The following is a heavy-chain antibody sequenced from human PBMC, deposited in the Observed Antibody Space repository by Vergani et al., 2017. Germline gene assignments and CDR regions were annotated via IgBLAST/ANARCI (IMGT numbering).Heavy chain of an antibody. V-gene: IGHV1-46*01. D-gene: IGHD3-10*01. CDR1: GYTFTSYY. J-gene: IGHJ3*02. Sequence: QVQLVQSGAEVKKPGASVKVSCKASGYTFTSYYMHWVRQAPGQGLEWMGIINPSGGSTSYAQKFQGRVTMTRVTSTSTVYMELSSLRSEDTAVYYCARDTYYYGSGYAFDIWGQGTMVTVSS. CDR3: ARDTYYYGSGYAFDI. CDR2: INPSGGST.